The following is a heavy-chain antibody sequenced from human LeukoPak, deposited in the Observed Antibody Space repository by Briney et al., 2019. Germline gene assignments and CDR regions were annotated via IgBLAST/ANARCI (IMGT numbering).Heavy chain of an antibody. J-gene: IGHJ3*02. CDR2: ISGSSSYI. V-gene: IGHV3-21*01. CDR1: GFTFSSYS. CDR3: ARDQGVYCSGGSCTAFDI. D-gene: IGHD2-15*01. Sequence: GGSLRLSCAASGFTFSSYSMNWVRQAPGKGLEWVSSISGSSSYIYYGDSVKGRCTISRDNAKKSLYLQMNSLRAEDTAVYYCARDQGVYCSGGSCTAFDIWGQGTMVTVSS.